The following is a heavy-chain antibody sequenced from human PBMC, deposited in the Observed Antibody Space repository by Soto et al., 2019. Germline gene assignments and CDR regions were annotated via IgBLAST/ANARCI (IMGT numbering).Heavy chain of an antibody. D-gene: IGHD6-13*01. J-gene: IGHJ5*02. CDR1: GYSFTSYW. Sequence: GESLKISCKGSGYSFTSYWIGWVRQMPGKGLEWMGIIYPGDSDTRYSPSLQGQVTISADKSISTAYLQWSSLKASVTAMYYCARRGAHIAAAAANWFDPWGQGTLVTVSS. CDR3: ARRGAHIAAAAANWFDP. CDR2: IYPGDSDT. V-gene: IGHV5-51*01.